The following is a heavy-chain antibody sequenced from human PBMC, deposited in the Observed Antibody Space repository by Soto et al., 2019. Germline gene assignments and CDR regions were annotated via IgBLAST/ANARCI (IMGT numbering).Heavy chain of an antibody. CDR1: VFIFINYS. J-gene: IGHJ1*01. CDR2: ISYDGSEK. CDR3: AKDRPLYDNSGPSGYEN. D-gene: IGHD3-22*01. Sequence: VGSRILACSSSVFIFINYSIHLVRQAPVKWPEWVSFISYDGSEKYYADSVKGRFTISRDSSKNTLDLQMNSLTTGDTALYYCAKDRPLYDNSGPSGYENWGRRTMVTVSS. V-gene: IGHV3-30*02.